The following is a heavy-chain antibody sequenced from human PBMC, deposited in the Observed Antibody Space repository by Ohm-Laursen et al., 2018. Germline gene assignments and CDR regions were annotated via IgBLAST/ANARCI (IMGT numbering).Heavy chain of an antibody. Sequence: ETLSLTCTVPGGSISSYYWSWLRQPPGKALEWLAHIFSNDEKSYSTSLKSRLTISKDTSKNQVVLTMTNMDPVDTATYYCARSLMTTRGTFDIWGQGTMVTVSS. J-gene: IGHJ3*02. CDR2: IFSNDEK. CDR3: ARSLMTTRGTFDI. CDR1: GGSISSYYW. D-gene: IGHD4-17*01. V-gene: IGHV2-26*01.